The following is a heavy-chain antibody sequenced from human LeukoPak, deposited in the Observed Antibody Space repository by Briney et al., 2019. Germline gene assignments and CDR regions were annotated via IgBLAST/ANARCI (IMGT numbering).Heavy chain of an antibody. CDR2: ISGSGGST. J-gene: IGHJ4*02. V-gene: IGHV3-23*01. CDR1: GFTFSSYA. Sequence: GGSLRLSCAASGFTFSSYAMSWVRQAPGKGLEWVSAISGSGGSTYYADSVKGRFTISRDNSKNTLFLQMSSLRVEDTAAYYCAKETPEGVTFDYWGQGTLVTVSS. CDR3: AKETPEGVTFDY. D-gene: IGHD5-18*01.